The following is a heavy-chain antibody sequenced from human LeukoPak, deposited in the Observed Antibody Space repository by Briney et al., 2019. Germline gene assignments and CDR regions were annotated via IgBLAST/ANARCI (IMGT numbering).Heavy chain of an antibody. CDR3: ARGLRQGSAWSWGPKEKSYQYMDV. J-gene: IGHJ6*04. Sequence: PSETLSLTCGVSGGSFSSHYWTWIRQPPGKGLEWIGEINPRGSTNYNPSLESRVTVSADTSRNRLSLSLTSVTAADSAVYFCARGLRQGSAWSWGPKEKSYQYMDVWGTGTTVIVSS. D-gene: IGHD6-19*01. V-gene: IGHV4-34*01. CDR1: GGSFSSHY. CDR2: INPRGST.